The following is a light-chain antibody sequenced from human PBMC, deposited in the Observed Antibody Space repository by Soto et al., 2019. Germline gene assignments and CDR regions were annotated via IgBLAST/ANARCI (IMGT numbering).Light chain of an antibody. CDR2: EVS. J-gene: IGLJ3*02. Sequence: QSVLTQPASVSGSPGQSITISCTGTSSDVGLHNFVSWYQQHPGKAPKLIIYEVSSRPSGVSNRFSGSKSGNTASLTISGLQAEDEADYSCSSYTGSSTVVFGGGTKLTVL. CDR1: SSDVGLHNF. V-gene: IGLV2-14*01. CDR3: SSYTGSSTVV.